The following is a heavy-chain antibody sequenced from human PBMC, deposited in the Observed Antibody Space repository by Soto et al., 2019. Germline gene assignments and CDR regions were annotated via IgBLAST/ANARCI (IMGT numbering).Heavy chain of an antibody. J-gene: IGHJ4*02. CDR1: GYTLTELS. D-gene: IGHD3-9*01. Sequence: ASVKVSCKVSGYTLTELSMHCVPQEPGKGLEWMGGFDPEDGETIYAQKFQGRVTMTTDTSTSTAYMELRSLRSDDTAVYYCARSRYFDWFRSDYWGQGTLVTVSS. V-gene: IGHV1-24*01. CDR3: ARSRYFDWFRSDY. CDR2: FDPEDGET.